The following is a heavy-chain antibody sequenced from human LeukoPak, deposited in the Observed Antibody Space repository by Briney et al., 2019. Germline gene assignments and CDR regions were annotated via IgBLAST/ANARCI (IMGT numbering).Heavy chain of an antibody. CDR2: IKQDGSEK. J-gene: IGHJ4*02. CDR3: AKDILSSGWTYYFDY. V-gene: IGHV3-7*03. D-gene: IGHD6-19*01. Sequence: PGGSLRLSCAASGFTFSSYWMSWVRQAPGKGLEWVANIKQDGSEKYYADSVKGRFTISRDNAKNSLYLQMNSLRAEDMALYYCAKDILSSGWTYYFDYWGQGTLVTVSS. CDR1: GFTFSSYW.